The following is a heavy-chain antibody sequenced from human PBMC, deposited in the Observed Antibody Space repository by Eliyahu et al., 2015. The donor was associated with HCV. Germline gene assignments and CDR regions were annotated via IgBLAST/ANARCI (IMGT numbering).Heavy chain of an antibody. V-gene: IGHV3-23*01. CDR2: INTASTNT. CDR3: ANERRRGVTTSSYYFDS. D-gene: IGHD4-11*01. J-gene: IGHJ4*02. Sequence: EVQLLESGGGLLQPGGSLRLSCTASGFTFSNYAMSWVRQAPGKGLEWVSAINTASTNTYYADSVRGRFTISRDNSKNTLYLQMNSLRAEDTAVYYCANERRRGVTTSSYYFDSWGQGTLVTVSS. CDR1: GFTFSNYA.